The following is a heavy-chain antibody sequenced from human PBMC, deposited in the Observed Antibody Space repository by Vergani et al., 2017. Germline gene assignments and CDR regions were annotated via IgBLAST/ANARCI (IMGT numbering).Heavy chain of an antibody. CDR2: IRYDGSNK. D-gene: IGHD3-22*01. CDR1: GFTFSSYG. CDR3: AKDYYDSSGYWANFDY. J-gene: IGHJ4*02. Sequence: QLVESGGGWVQPGGSLRLSCAASGFTFSSYGMHWVRQAPGKGLEWVAFIRYDGSNKYYADSVKGRFTISRDNSKNTLYLQMNSLRAEDTAVYYCAKDYYDSSGYWANFDYWGQGTLVTVSS. V-gene: IGHV3-30*02.